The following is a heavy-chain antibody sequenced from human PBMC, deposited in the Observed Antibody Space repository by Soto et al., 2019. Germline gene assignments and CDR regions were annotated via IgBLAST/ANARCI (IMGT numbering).Heavy chain of an antibody. D-gene: IGHD5-12*01. J-gene: IGHJ4*02. Sequence: EVQLVESGGGLVQPGGSLRLSCAASGFAFSSYRMYWVRQAPGKWLEWVSYISSSSSTIYYADSVKGRFTISRDNAKNSLYLQMNSLRDEDTAVYYCARDLRYSGYDDDYWGQGTLVTVSS. CDR1: GFAFSSYR. CDR3: ARDLRYSGYDDDY. CDR2: ISSSSSTI. V-gene: IGHV3-48*02.